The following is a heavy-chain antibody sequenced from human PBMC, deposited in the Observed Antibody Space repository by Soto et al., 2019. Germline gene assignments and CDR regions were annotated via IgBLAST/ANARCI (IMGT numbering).Heavy chain of an antibody. Sequence: QVHLVQSGAEVKKPGASVKVSCKGSGYTFTTYGITWVRQAPGQGLEWMGWISAHHGNTHYAPKLQGRVTVTRDTSKSPAYMELRRLRSDDTAVYYCARVRYGDYWGQGALVTVSS. V-gene: IGHV1-18*01. CDR3: ARVRYGDY. CDR1: GYTFTTYG. J-gene: IGHJ4*02. CDR2: ISAHHGNT. D-gene: IGHD1-1*01.